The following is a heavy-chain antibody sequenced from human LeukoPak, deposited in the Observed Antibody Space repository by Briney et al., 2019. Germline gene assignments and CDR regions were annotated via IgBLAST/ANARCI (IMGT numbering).Heavy chain of an antibody. CDR3: TRDRRYGGMDV. CDR1: GFTFSAYW. J-gene: IGHJ6*02. V-gene: IGHV3-74*01. D-gene: IGHD4-17*01. CDR2: TDSDGSDI. Sequence: GGSLRLSCAASGFTFSAYWMHWVRQAPGEGLVWVSRTDSDGSDISYADSVKGRFTMSRDNAKNTLFLQMNSLRVEDTAVYCCTRDRRYGGMDVWGQGTTVTVSS.